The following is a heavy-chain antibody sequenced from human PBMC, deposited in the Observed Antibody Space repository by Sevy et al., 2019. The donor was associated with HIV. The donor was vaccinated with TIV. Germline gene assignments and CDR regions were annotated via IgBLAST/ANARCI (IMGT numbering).Heavy chain of an antibody. D-gene: IGHD2-21*01. Sequence: GGSLRLSCAGYGFSFSDSDMHWVRHPTGKSLEWISSIGTLGDTFYEDSVKGRYTISRDNAKSSLYLQMSNLRAGDTALYYCVRGLQTHCDRTACPLDHWGQGTLVTVSS. CDR1: GFSFSDSD. J-gene: IGHJ4*02. CDR3: VRGLQTHCDRTACPLDH. V-gene: IGHV3-13*01. CDR2: IGTLGDT.